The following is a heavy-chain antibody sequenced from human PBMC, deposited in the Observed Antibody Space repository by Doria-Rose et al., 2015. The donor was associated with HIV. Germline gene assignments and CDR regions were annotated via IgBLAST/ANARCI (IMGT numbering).Heavy chain of an antibody. CDR2: IFSDDER. CDR1: GVSLSSPGMG. CDR3: ARIKSSRWYHKYYFDF. V-gene: IGHV2-26*01. D-gene: IGHD6-13*01. J-gene: IGHJ4*02. Sequence: QVQLVQSGPVLVKPTETLTLTCTVSGVSLSSPGMGVSWIRQPPGKALEWIANIFSDDERSYKTSLKSRLTISRVTSKSQVVLTMTDMDPVDTATYYCARIKSSRWYHKYYFDFWGQGTLVIVSA.